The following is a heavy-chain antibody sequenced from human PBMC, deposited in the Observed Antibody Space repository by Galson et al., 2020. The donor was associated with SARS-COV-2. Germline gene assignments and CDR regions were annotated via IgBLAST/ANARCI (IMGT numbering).Heavy chain of an antibody. CDR3: ARDRIQLWSVIDS. Sequence: SETLSLTCTVSGGSISSSRDYWGWIRQTPGKGLEWIASITYSGTTYYNMSLKSRVTISVDTSKNQFSLKLSSVTAADTAVYYCARDRIQLWSVIDSWGQGTLVTVSS. CDR2: ITYSGTT. J-gene: IGHJ4*02. D-gene: IGHD1-1*01. V-gene: IGHV4-39*07. CDR1: GGSISSSRDY.